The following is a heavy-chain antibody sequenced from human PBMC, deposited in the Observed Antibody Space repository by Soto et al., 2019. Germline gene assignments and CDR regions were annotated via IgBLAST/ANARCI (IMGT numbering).Heavy chain of an antibody. V-gene: IGHV3-48*02. CDR3: ARGRAGYGGNLDY. Sequence: EVQLVESGGGLVQPGGSLRLSCAASGFTFSYNSMNWVRQAPGKGLEWVSYINSGSSSIYYADSVKGRFTISRDNAKNSLYLQMNSLRDEDTAVYFCARGRAGYGGNLDYWGQGNLVTVSS. CDR1: GFTFSYNS. D-gene: IGHD5-12*01. J-gene: IGHJ4*02. CDR2: INSGSSSI.